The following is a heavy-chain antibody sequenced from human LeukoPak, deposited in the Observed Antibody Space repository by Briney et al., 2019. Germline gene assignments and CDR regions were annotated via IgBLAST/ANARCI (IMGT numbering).Heavy chain of an antibody. D-gene: IGHD3-22*01. CDR2: IGTAGDT. V-gene: IGHV3-13*01. Sequence: PGGSLRLSCAASGFTFSSYDMHWVRQATGKGLEWVSAIGTAGDTYYPGSVKGRFTISRENAKNSLYLQMNSLRAGDTAVYYCARYQYYYDSSGPAGAFDIWGQGTMVTVSS. J-gene: IGHJ3*02. CDR3: ARYQYYYDSSGPAGAFDI. CDR1: GFTFSSYD.